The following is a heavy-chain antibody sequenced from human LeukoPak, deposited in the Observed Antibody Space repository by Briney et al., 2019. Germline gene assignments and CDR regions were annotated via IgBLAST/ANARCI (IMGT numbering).Heavy chain of an antibody. CDR3: TRVYGSGSYEWFDP. Sequence: GVLRLSCAASRFIFDDYGMSWVRQAPGKGLEWVGFIRSKAYGGTTEYAASVKGRFTISRDDSKSIAYLQMNSLKTEDTAVYYCTRVYGSGSYEWFDPWGQGTLVTVSS. V-gene: IGHV3-49*04. J-gene: IGHJ5*02. CDR2: IRSKAYGGTT. CDR1: RFIFDDYG. D-gene: IGHD3-10*01.